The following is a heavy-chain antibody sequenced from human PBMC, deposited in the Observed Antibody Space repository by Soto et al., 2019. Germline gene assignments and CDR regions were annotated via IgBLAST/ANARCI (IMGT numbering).Heavy chain of an antibody. V-gene: IGHV3-33*07. Sequence: GGSLRLSCATFGFTFKTYAMTWVRQAPGKGLEWVAVIWFDGNKQHYADSVKGRFTISRDNSKNTLYVQMTSLRAEDTAVYYCARGLQSLFDYWGQGMLVTVSS. J-gene: IGHJ4*02. CDR3: ARGLQSLFDY. CDR2: IWFDGNKQ. CDR1: GFTFKTYA.